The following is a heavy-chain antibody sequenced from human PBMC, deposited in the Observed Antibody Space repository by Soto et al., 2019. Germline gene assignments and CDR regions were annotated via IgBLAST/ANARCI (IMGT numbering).Heavy chain of an antibody. CDR3: ASSDGYCSGGSCYLVKY. J-gene: IGHJ4*02. D-gene: IGHD2-15*01. CDR1: GGTFSSYT. Sequence: QVQLVQSGAEVKKPGSSVKVSCKASGGTFSSYTISWVRQAPGQGLEWMGRIIPILGIANYAQKFQGRVTITADKSTSTAYMELRSLRSEDTAVYYCASSDGYCSGGSCYLVKYWGQGTLVTVSS. CDR2: IIPILGIA. V-gene: IGHV1-69*02.